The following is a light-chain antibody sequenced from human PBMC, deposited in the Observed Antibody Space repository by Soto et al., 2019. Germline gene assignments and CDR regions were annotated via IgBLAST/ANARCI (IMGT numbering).Light chain of an antibody. J-gene: IGLJ2*01. CDR1: TCNVGEGFA. CDR3: QSYDSSLSGVV. Sequence: QAVLTQPPSVSGATGQRVVVSCNGTTCNVGEGFAVHWYQQLPGTAPKLLIYSNTNRPSGVPDRFSGSRSGTSASLAIDGLQAEDEAHYYCQSYDSSLSGVVFGGGTKLTVL. V-gene: IGLV1-40*01. CDR2: SNT.